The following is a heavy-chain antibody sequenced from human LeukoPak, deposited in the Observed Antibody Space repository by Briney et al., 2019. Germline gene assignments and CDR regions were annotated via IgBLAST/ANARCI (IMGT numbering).Heavy chain of an antibody. D-gene: IGHD2-15*01. CDR3: ASEPLLHYVSPYYMDV. CDR1: RFTFSSYE. J-gene: IGHJ6*03. V-gene: IGHV3-48*03. Sequence: GGSLRLSCAASRFTFSSYEMNWVRQAPGKGLEWVSYISSSGSTIYYADSVKGRFTISRDNAKNSLYLQMNSLRAEDTAVYYCASEPLLHYVSPYYMDVWGKGTTVTISS. CDR2: ISSSGSTI.